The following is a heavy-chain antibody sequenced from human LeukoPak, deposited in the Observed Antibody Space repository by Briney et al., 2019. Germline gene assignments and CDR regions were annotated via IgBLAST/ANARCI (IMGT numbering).Heavy chain of an antibody. D-gene: IGHD1-26*01. J-gene: IGHJ3*02. CDR3: ARAGATIHAFDI. V-gene: IGHV1-2*02. CDR2: INPNSGGT. Sequence: ASVKVSCKASGYTFTSYDINWVRQAPGQGLEWMGWINPNSGGTNYAQKFQGRVTMTRDTSISTAYMELSRLRSDDTAVYYCARAGATIHAFDIWGQGTMVTVSS. CDR1: GYTFTSYD.